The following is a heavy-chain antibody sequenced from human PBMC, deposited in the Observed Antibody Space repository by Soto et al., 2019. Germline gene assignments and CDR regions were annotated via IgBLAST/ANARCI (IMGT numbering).Heavy chain of an antibody. D-gene: IGHD2-2*01. J-gene: IGHJ6*02. V-gene: IGHV1-2*04. CDR1: GYTFTRYC. Sequence: SVHVSFKASGYTFTRYCMHWVRQAPGQGLEWMGWINPNSGGTNYAQKFQGWVTMTRDTSISTAYMELSRLRSDDTAVYYCATAFSKNYYYYGMDVWGQGTTVTVSS. CDR2: INPNSGGT. CDR3: ATAFSKNYYYYGMDV.